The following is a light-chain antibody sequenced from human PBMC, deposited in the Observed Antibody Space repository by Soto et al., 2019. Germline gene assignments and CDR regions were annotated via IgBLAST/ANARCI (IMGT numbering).Light chain of an antibody. Sequence: DIHMTQSPSSLSASVGDRVTITCRAIQSISRYLIWYQQKPGKAPKLLIYATSSLQSGVPSRFSGSGSGTDFTLTISSLQHEDFANYYCQQSYSTHPVTFGQGTKVDIK. CDR2: ATS. V-gene: IGKV1-39*01. CDR1: QSISRY. J-gene: IGKJ1*01. CDR3: QQSYSTHPVT.